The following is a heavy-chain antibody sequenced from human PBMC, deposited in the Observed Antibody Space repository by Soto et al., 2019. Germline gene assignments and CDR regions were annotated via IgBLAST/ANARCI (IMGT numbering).Heavy chain of an antibody. CDR2: IHYSGST. J-gene: IGHJ3*02. CDR1: GGSISNYD. CDR3: ARHEAYLGAFDI. D-gene: IGHD7-27*01. V-gene: IGHV4-59*08. Sequence: QVQLQESGPGLVKPSETLSLNCSVCGGSISNYDWSWIRQPPGKGLEWTGYIHYSGSTNYNPSLMSRATISVDTSKNHFALRLSSVTAADTAVYYCARHEAYLGAFDIWGQGTMVTVSS.